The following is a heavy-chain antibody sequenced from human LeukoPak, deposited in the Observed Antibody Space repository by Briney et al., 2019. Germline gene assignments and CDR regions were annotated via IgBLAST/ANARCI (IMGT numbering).Heavy chain of an antibody. CDR3: ARNNTHEGYGYYFDY. D-gene: IGHD5-18*01. CDR1: GDSISSSISY. V-gene: IGHV4-39*01. CDR2: IYYSGST. Sequence: SETLSLTCTVSGDSISSSISYWGWIRQPPGKGLEWIGSIYYSGSTHYNPSLKSRLIISVDTSKNQFSLRLNSVTAADTVVYYCARNNTHEGYGYYFDYWGQGTLITVSS. J-gene: IGHJ4*02.